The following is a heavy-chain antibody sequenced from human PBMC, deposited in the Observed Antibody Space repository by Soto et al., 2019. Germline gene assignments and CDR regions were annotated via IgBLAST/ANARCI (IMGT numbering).Heavy chain of an antibody. CDR2: INGRSNYI. D-gene: IGHD1-26*01. CDR3: AREDGIVAVSSAFDY. J-gene: IGHJ4*02. Sequence: EVQLVESGGGLVKPGGCLRLSCEVSGFTLSTFTMSWVRQAPGRVLEWVASINGRSNYIYYADSVKGRFTISRDNARNSLYLQMNSLRAEDTAVYFCAREDGIVAVSSAFDYWGQGTLVTVSS. CDR1: GFTLSTFT. V-gene: IGHV3-21*01.